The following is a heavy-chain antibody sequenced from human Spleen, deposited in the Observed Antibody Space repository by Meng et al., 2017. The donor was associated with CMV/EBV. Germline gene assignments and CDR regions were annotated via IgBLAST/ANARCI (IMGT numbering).Heavy chain of an antibody. J-gene: IGHJ4*02. CDR1: GFTFSSYW. V-gene: IGHV3-30*03. D-gene: IGHD2-2*03. CDR2: ISYDGSNK. Sequence: GESLKISCAASGFTFSSYWMSWVRQAPGKGLEWVAVISYDGSNKYYADSVKGRFTISRDNSKNTLYLQMNSLRAEDTAVYYCAPKVDIVVVPEGFDYWGQGTLVTVSS. CDR3: APKVDIVVVPEGFDY.